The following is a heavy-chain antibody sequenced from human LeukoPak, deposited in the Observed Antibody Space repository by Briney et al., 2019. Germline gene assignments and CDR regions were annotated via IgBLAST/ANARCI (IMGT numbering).Heavy chain of an antibody. CDR1: GFTFSSYG. V-gene: IGHV3-30*02. D-gene: IGHD3-3*01. CDR3: ARGFWSQGYYFDS. Sequence: GGSLRLSCAASGFTFSSYGMHWVRQAPGKGLEWVAFIRYDGSNKYYADSVMGRFPISRDNSKNTVYLQMNSLRAEVTAVYFCARGFWSQGYYFDSWGQGSLVIVSS. CDR2: IRYDGSNK. J-gene: IGHJ4*02.